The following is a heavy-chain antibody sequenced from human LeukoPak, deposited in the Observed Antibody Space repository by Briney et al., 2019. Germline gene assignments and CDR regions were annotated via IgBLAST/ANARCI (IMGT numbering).Heavy chain of an antibody. V-gene: IGHV4-59*01. CDR2: IHYSGTT. J-gene: IGHJ4*02. D-gene: IGHD5-12*01. CDR3: AGSIVATFYFDY. CDR1: GGSISSYY. Sequence: SETLSLTCTVSGGSISSYYWSWIRQPPGKGLEWIGYIHYSGTTNYNPTLKSRVTMSVDTSKNQFSLKLNSVTAADTAVYYCAGSIVATFYFDYWGQGALVPVSS.